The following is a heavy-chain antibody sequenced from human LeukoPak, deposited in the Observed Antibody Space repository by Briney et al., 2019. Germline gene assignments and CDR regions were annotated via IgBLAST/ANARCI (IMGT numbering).Heavy chain of an antibody. V-gene: IGHV3-7*01. Sequence: EGSLRLSCAASGFTFSSYWMSWVRQAPGQGLEWVADIKQDGSEKYYVDSVKGRFTISRDNAKNSLYLQMNSLRAEDTAVYYCARSFGRDYFDYWGQGTLVTVSS. D-gene: IGHD3-16*01. J-gene: IGHJ4*02. CDR2: IKQDGSEK. CDR3: ARSFGRDYFDY. CDR1: GFTFSSYW.